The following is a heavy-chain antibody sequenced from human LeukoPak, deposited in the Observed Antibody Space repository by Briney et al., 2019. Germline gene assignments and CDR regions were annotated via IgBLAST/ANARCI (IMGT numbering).Heavy chain of an antibody. CDR1: GYTFTSSD. CDR3: ARGRPGLASAGIYDF. D-gene: IGHD6-13*01. CDR2: INPNTDKT. Sequence: GASVKVSCKASGYTFTSSDINWVRQAAGQGLEWMGWINPNTDKTGYARNFQGRVTMTKNISISTAYMEVSSLTYEDTAIYYCARGRPGLASAGIYDFWGQGTLISVSS. J-gene: IGHJ4*02. V-gene: IGHV1-8*01.